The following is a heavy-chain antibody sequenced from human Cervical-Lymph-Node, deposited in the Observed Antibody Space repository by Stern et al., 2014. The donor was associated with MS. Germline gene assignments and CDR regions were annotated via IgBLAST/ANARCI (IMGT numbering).Heavy chain of an antibody. D-gene: IGHD2-8*01. V-gene: IGHV4-61*02. J-gene: IGHJ5*02. CDR2: VYTSGST. CDR1: GGSISSGSYY. Sequence: QLQLQESGPGLVKPSQTLSLTCTVSGGSISSGSYYWSWIRQPAGKGLEWIGRVYTSGSTNYNPSLKSRVSISVDTSKNQFSLKLSSRTAADTAVYYCARGVWFDPWGRGTLVTVSS. CDR3: ARGVWFDP.